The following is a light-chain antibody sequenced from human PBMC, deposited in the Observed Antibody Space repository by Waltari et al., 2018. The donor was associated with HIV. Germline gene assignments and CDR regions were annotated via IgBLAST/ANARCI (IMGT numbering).Light chain of an antibody. CDR1: SSNIGSNY. J-gene: IGLJ2*01. CDR3: VAWDDTLSGPV. CDR2: RNG. V-gene: IGLV1-47*01. Sequence: QSLLTQSPSASGTPGQRVTISCSGSSSNIGSNYVYWYQQLPGTAPKLLTSRNGQRPSGVPDRFSASKSGTSASLDISGLRSEDETDYYCVAWDDTLSGPVFGGGTKLTVL.